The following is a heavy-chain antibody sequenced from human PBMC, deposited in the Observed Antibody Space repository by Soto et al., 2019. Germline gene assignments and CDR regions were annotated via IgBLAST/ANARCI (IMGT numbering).Heavy chain of an antibody. CDR3: ARGASCSSTSCYDNFHYGLAV. J-gene: IGHJ6*02. Sequence: QVQLVQSGPEVKNPGASLKVSCKASGYTFTNYGITWVRQAPGQGLEWMGWITASNGNANYAREIQGRLTPTRATSTNTASMEWRSLRSDDTAVYYCARGASCSSTSCYDNFHYGLAVWGQGTTVIVSS. CDR1: GYTFTNYG. V-gene: IGHV1-18*01. D-gene: IGHD2-2*01. CDR2: ITASNGNA.